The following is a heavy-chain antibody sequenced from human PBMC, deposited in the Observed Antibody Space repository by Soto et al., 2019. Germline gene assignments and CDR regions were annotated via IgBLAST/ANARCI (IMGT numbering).Heavy chain of an antibody. D-gene: IGHD3-22*01. V-gene: IGHV5-10-1*01. CDR3: ARHAKYYYDSSGYYNWFDP. CDR1: GYSFTSYW. J-gene: IGHJ5*02. Sequence: ESLKISCKGSGYSFTSYWISWVRQMPGKGLEWMGRIDPSDSYTNYSPSFQGHVTISADKSISTAYLQWSSLKASDTAMYYCARHAKYYYDSSGYYNWFDPWGQGTLVTVSS. CDR2: IDPSDSYT.